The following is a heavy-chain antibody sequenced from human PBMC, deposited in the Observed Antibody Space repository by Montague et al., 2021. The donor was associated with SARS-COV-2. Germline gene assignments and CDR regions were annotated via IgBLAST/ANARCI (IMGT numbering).Heavy chain of an antibody. J-gene: IGHJ4*02. D-gene: IGHD5-12*01. V-gene: IGHV3-48*03. CDR1: GFTFSSYE. CDR3: ARGRGYDWN. Sequence: SLRLSCAASGFTFSSYETNWVRQAPGKGLEWVSYISSSGSIIYYADSVKGRFTISRDNAKNSLCLQMNSLRAEDTAVYYCARGRGYDWNWGQGTLVTVSS. CDR2: ISSSGSII.